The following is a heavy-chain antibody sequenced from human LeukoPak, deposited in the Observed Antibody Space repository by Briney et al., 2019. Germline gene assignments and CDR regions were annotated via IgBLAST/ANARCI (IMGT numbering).Heavy chain of an antibody. CDR2: IYTSGST. D-gene: IGHD6-13*01. CDR3: AREKRQQLSRGYGMDV. Sequence: PSETLSLTCTVSGGSISSYYWSWIRQLVGRGLEWIGRIYTSGSTNYNPSLKSRVTMSVDTSKNQFSLKLSSVTAADTAVYYCAREKRQQLSRGYGMDVWGQGTTVTVSS. CDR1: GGSISSYY. J-gene: IGHJ6*02. V-gene: IGHV4-4*07.